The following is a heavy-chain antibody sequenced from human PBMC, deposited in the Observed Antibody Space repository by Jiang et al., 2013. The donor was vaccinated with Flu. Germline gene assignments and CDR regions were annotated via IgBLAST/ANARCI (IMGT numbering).Heavy chain of an antibody. CDR1: GYSFTSYW. CDR3: ARRAYYYDSSANYFDY. D-gene: IGHD3-22*01. V-gene: IGHV5-51*01. J-gene: IGHJ4*02. CDR2: IYPGDSDT. Sequence: GAEVKKPGESLKISCKGSGYSFTSYWIGWVRQMPGKGLEWMGIIYPGDSDTRYSPSFQGQVTISADKSISTAYLQWSSLKASDTAMYYCARRAYYYDSSANYFDYWGQGTLVTVSS.